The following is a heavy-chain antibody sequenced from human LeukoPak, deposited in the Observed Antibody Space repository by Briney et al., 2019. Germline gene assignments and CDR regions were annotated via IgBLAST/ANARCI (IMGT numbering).Heavy chain of an antibody. Sequence: SETLSLTCTVSGGSITSTSYYWGWIRQPPGKGLEWIGTIYNSGSTYYNPSLKSRVTMSVDTSKNQFSLKVRSVTAADTAVYFCAKWASDNRAFDLWGQGTLVTVSS. CDR2: IYNSGST. J-gene: IGHJ4*02. D-gene: IGHD2-8*01. V-gene: IGHV4-39*01. CDR1: GGSITSTSYY. CDR3: AKWASDNRAFDL.